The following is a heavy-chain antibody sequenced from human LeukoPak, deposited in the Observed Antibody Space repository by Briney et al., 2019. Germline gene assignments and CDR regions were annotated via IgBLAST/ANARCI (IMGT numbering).Heavy chain of an antibody. D-gene: IGHD4-17*01. J-gene: IGHJ4*02. CDR2: IYHSGST. Sequence: SETLSLTCSVSGYSIGNDYYWGWIRQPPGKGLEWIGNIYHSGSTYYNPSLQSRVTISIDTSKNQFSLKVTSVTAADTAVYYCARTLDDYGVFSDYWGQGTRSPSPQ. CDR3: ARTLDDYGVFSDY. V-gene: IGHV4-38-2*01. CDR1: GYSIGNDYY.